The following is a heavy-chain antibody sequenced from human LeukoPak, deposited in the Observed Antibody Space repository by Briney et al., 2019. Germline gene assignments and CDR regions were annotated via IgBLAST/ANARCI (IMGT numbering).Heavy chain of an antibody. CDR3: ARATVEATDY. CDR1: GFTFSSYS. D-gene: IGHD1-1*01. J-gene: IGHJ4*02. V-gene: IGHV3-48*04. Sequence: GGSLRLSCAASGFTFSSYSMNWVRQAPGKGLEWISYISSTSTTIYYADSVKGRFTVSKDNAKNSLYLQMNSLRVEDTAVYYCARATVEATDYWGQGTLVTVSS. CDR2: ISSTSTTI.